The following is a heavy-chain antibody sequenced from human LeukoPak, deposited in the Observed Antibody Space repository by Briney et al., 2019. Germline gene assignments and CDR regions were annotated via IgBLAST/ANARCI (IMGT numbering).Heavy chain of an antibody. CDR1: GFSLSTSGVG. CDR3: AHNVRAHYYDSSGYIDY. J-gene: IGHJ4*02. D-gene: IGHD3-22*01. CDR2: IYWNDDK. Sequence: SGPTLVKPTQTLTLTCTFSGFSLSTSGVGVGWIRQPPGKALEWLALIYWNDDKRYSPSLKSRPTITKDTSKNQVVLTMTNMDPVDTATYYCAHNVRAHYYDSSGYIDYWGQGTLVTVSS. V-gene: IGHV2-5*01.